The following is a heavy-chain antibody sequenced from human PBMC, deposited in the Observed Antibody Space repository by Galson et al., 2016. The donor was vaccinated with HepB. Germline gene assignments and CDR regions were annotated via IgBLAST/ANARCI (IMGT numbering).Heavy chain of an antibody. J-gene: IGHJ4*02. CDR1: GFSLATSGVA. CDR3: SHGDFWSGFDFLDY. Sequence: PALVTPTQTLTLTCTFSGFSLATSGVAVGWLRQPPGKALEWLALIYWNDDKRFSPSLRNRLTITKDTSKNQVVLRMTNIDPADTATYYCSHGDFWSGFDFLDYWGQGILVTVSS. D-gene: IGHD3-3*01. V-gene: IGHV2-5*01. CDR2: IYWNDDK.